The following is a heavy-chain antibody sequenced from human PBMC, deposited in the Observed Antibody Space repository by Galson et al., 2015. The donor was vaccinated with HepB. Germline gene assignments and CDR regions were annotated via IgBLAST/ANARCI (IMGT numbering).Heavy chain of an antibody. J-gene: IGHJ6*02. Sequence: QSGAEVKQPGESLKISCKNTGYSFTSYWIAWVRQMPGKGMEWMGLIYPGDSDTRYSPSFEGQVTISADKSISTAYLQWSSLKASDTAMYYCAILFFKQKTAYEMDVWGQGTTVTVSS. V-gene: IGHV5-51*01. CDR1: GYSFTSYW. CDR2: IYPGDSDT. CDR3: AILFFKQKTAYEMDV. D-gene: IGHD2-21*01.